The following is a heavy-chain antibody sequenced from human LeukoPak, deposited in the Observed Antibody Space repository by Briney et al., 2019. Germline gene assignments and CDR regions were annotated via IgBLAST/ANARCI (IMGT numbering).Heavy chain of an antibody. CDR3: ARVPTRGDYRLDY. CDR1: GFIISSYE. Sequence: QPGGSLRLSCAASGFIISSYEVNWVRQAPGKGLEWVSYISSSGSAIYYADSVKGRFTISRDNAKNSLYLQMNSLRAEDTAVYYCARVPTRGDYRLDYWGQGTLVTVSS. J-gene: IGHJ4*02. D-gene: IGHD4-17*01. V-gene: IGHV3-48*03. CDR2: ISSSGSAI.